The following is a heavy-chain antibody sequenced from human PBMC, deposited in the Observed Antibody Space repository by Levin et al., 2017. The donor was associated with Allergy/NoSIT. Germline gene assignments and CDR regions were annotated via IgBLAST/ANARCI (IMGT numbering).Heavy chain of an antibody. D-gene: IGHD4/OR15-4a*01. J-gene: IGHJ4*02. CDR2: ISDDGSDK. Sequence: GESLKISCAASGFTFSSYGMHWVRQAPGKGLEWVAVISDDGSDKYYADSVKGRFTISRDNSKNTLYLQMNSLRAEDTALYYCAKRVPAPAYWGQGTLVTVSS. CDR3: AKRVPAPAY. CDR1: GFTFSSYG. V-gene: IGHV3-30*18.